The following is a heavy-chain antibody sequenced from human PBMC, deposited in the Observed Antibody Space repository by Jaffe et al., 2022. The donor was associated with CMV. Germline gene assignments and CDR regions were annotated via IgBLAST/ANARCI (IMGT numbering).Heavy chain of an antibody. Sequence: QVQLQESGPGLVKPSETLSLTCTVSGGSISSYYWSWIRQPPGKGLEWIGYIYYSGSTNYNPSLKSRVTISVDTSKNQFSLKLSSVTAADTAVYYCARGNGYSGYDKYYFDYWGQGTLVTVSS. CDR1: GGSISSYY. D-gene: IGHD5-12*01. V-gene: IGHV4-59*01. CDR3: ARGNGYSGYDKYYFDY. CDR2: IYYSGST. J-gene: IGHJ4*02.